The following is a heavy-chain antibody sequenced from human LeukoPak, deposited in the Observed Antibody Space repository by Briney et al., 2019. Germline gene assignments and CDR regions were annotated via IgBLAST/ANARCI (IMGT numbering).Heavy chain of an antibody. CDR3: FCLDVDS. D-gene: IGHD3-16*01. J-gene: IGHJ4*02. CDR1: GFTVSSEY. CDR2: IYSGGST. V-gene: IGHV3-53*01. Sequence: GGFLRLSCAASGFTVSSEYMNWVRQAPGKGLEWVAVIYSGGSTYYADSVKGRFTISRDNSKNTLYLQMNSLRAEDTAVYYCFCLDVDSWGQGTLVTVSS.